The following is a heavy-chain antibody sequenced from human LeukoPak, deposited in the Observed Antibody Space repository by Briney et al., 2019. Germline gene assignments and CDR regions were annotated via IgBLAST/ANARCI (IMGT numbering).Heavy chain of an antibody. J-gene: IGHJ5*02. CDR3: ARDARITIFGVVNNWFDP. CDR1: GGTFSSYA. CDR2: IIPIFGTA. V-gene: IGHV1-69*06. Sequence: SVKVSCKASGGTFSSYAISWVRQAPGQGLEWMGGIIPIFGTANYAQKFQGRVTITADKSTSTAYMELSSLRSEDTAVYYCARDARITIFGVVNNWFDPWGQGTLVTVSS. D-gene: IGHD3-3*01.